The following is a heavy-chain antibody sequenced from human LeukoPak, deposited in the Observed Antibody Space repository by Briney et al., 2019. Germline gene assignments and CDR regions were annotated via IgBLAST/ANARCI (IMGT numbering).Heavy chain of an antibody. CDR3: ARLIASRPNYYGMDV. CDR2: IYYSGST. D-gene: IGHD6-6*01. V-gene: IGHV4-59*08. Sequence: SETLSLTCTVSGGSISSYYWSWIRQPPGKGLEWIGYIYYSGSTNYNPSLKSRVTISVDTSKNQFSLKLSSVTAADTAVYYCARLIASRPNYYGMDVWGRGTTVTVSS. J-gene: IGHJ6*02. CDR1: GGSISSYY.